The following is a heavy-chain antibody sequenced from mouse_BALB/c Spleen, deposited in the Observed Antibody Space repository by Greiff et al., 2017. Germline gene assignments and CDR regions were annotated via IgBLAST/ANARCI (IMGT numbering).Heavy chain of an antibody. CDR2: ISSGGST. V-gene: IGHV5-6-5*01. CDR3: ARGRGTSDY. J-gene: IGHJ2*01. Sequence: EVQVVESGGGLVKPGGSLKLSCAASGFTFSSYAMSWVRQTPEKRLEWVASISSGGSTYYPDSVKGRFTISRDNARNILYLQMSSLRSEDTAMYYCARGRGTSDYWGQGTTLTVSS. D-gene: IGHD3-1*01. CDR1: GFTFSSYA.